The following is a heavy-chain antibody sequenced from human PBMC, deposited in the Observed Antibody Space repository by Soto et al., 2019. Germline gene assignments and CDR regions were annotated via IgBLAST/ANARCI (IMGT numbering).Heavy chain of an antibody. J-gene: IGHJ1*01. D-gene: IGHD2-15*01. CDR3: AKDQGYCSGGSCYIGYFQH. CDR1: GFTFSSYA. V-gene: IGHV3-23*01. Sequence: PGGSLRLSCAASGFTFSSYAMSWVRQAPGKELEWVSAISGSGGSTYYADSVKSRFTISRDNSKNTLYLQMNSLRAEDTAVYYCAKDQGYCSGGSCYIGYFQHWGQGTLVTVSS. CDR2: ISGSGGST.